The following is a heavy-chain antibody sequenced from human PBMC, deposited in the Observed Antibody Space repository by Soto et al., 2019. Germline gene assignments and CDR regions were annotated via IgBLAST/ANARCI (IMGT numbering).Heavy chain of an antibody. D-gene: IGHD6-13*01. J-gene: IGHJ5*02. CDR1: GYTFTGYY. V-gene: IGHV1-2*02. Sequence: ASVKVSCKASGYTFTGYYMHWVRQAPGQGLEWMGWINPNSGGTNYAQKFQGRVTMTRDTSISTAYMELSRLRSDDTAVYYCARDWGGIAAAGTAWLDPWGQGTLVTVSS. CDR2: INPNSGGT. CDR3: ARDWGGIAAAGTAWLDP.